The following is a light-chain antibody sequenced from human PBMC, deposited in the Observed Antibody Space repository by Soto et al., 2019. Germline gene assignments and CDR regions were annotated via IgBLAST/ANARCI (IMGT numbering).Light chain of an antibody. V-gene: IGKV1-17*01. CDR3: LQYNTYPWT. CDR2: AAS. J-gene: IGKJ1*01. Sequence: DIQMTQSPSSLSASVGDRVTITCRASQGIRNDLDWYQQKPAKATELLIYAASILHSGVPSRFNGSGSGTEFTLPLSSLQAEDFDTYSCLQYNTYPWTFGQGTKVEIK. CDR1: QGIRND.